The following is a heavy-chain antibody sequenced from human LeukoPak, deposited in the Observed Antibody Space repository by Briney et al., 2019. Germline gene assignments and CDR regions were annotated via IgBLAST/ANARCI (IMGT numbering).Heavy chain of an antibody. D-gene: IGHD3-22*01. Sequence: PSETLSLTCTVSGGSIGSYYWSWIRQPPGKGLEWIGYIYYSGSTNYNPSLKSRVTISVDTSKNQFSLKLSSVTAADTAVYYCARARSGYSNWFDPWGQGTLVTVSS. CDR3: ARARSGYSNWFDP. CDR1: GGSIGSYY. V-gene: IGHV4-59*01. J-gene: IGHJ5*02. CDR2: IYYSGST.